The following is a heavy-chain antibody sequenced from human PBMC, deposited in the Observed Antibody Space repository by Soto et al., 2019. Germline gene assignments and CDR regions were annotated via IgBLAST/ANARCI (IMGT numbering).Heavy chain of an antibody. CDR1: GFTFSSYY. D-gene: IGHD3-3*01. CDR2: ISHDGTKK. Sequence: GGSLRLSCAASGFTFSSYYMHWVRQAPGTGLEWVAVISHDGTKKHYADSVKGRFTISRDNSKNTLYVQMNSPRAEDTAVYYCAKDLHDFWTGYSSDCWGQGTLVTVSS. CDR3: AKDLHDFWTGYSSDC. J-gene: IGHJ4*02. V-gene: IGHV3-30*18.